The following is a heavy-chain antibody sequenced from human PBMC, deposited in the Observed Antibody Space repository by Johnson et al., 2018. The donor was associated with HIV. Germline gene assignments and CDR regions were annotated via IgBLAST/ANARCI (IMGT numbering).Heavy chain of an antibody. Sequence: VQLVESGGGLVQPGGSLRLSCAASGFTFSSYWMHWVRQAPGKGLVWVSRINSAGSSTSYADSVKGRFTISRDNAKNTLYLQMNSLRAEDTAVYYCARGTPYGGNSWDFDIWGQGTMVTVSS. V-gene: IGHV3-74*01. CDR2: INSAGSST. D-gene: IGHD4-23*01. J-gene: IGHJ3*02. CDR3: ARGTPYGGNSWDFDI. CDR1: GFTFSSYW.